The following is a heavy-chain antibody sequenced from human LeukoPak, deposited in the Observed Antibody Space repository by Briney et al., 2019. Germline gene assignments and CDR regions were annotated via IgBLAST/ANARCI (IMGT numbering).Heavy chain of an antibody. D-gene: IGHD3-22*01. CDR3: AKDWDHYYDSSGNAFDI. J-gene: IGHJ3*02. CDR1: GFTFSTYW. V-gene: IGHV3-74*01. Sequence: GGSLRLSCAASGFTFSTYWMHWVRQAPGKGLVWVSRINSDGSSTRYADSVKGRFTISRDNAKNTLYLQMNSLRAEDTAVYYCAKDWDHYYDSSGNAFDIWGQGTMVTVSS. CDR2: INSDGSST.